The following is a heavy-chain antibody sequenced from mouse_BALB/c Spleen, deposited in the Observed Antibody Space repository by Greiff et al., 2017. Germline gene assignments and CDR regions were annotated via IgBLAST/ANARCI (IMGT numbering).Heavy chain of an antibody. D-gene: IGHD2-2*01. J-gene: IGHJ3*01. Sequence: VKLQESGAELAKPGASVKMSCKASGYTFTSYWMHWVKQRPGQGLEWIGYINPSTGYTEYNQKFKDKATLTADKSSSTAYMQLSSLTSEDSAVYYCARGLRAWFAYWGQGTLVTVSA. V-gene: IGHV1-7*01. CDR3: ARGLRAWFAY. CDR1: GYTFTSYW. CDR2: INPSTGYT.